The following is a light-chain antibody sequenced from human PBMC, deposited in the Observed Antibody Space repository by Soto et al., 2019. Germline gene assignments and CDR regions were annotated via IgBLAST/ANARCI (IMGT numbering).Light chain of an antibody. V-gene: IGLV7-46*01. J-gene: IGLJ2*01. CDR2: DTT. CDR1: TGAVTSGHY. Sequence: QAVVTQEPSLTVSPGGTVTLTCGSSTGAVTSGHYPYWFQQKPGQAPRTLIYDTTNKHSWTPARFSGSLLGGKAALTLSGAQPEDEAEYYCLLSYSGTRPIGGGTQLTVL. CDR3: LLSYSGTRP.